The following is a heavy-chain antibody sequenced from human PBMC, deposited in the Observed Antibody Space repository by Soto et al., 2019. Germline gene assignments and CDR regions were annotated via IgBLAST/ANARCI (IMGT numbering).Heavy chain of an antibody. Sequence: GGSLRLSCAASGFTFSSYAMHWVRQAPGKGLEWVAVISYDGSNKYYEDSVKGRFTISRDNSKNKLSLQMNSLRAEDTAVYYCARDPHTVTPEKGYFDYWGQGTLVTVSS. CDR2: ISYDGSNK. CDR1: GFTFSSYA. J-gene: IGHJ4*02. CDR3: ARDPHTVTPEKGYFDY. D-gene: IGHD4-17*01. V-gene: IGHV3-30-3*01.